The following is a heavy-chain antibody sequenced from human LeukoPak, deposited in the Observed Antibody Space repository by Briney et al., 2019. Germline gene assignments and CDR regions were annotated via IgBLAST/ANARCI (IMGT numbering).Heavy chain of an antibody. CDR3: ARLTIFGVAPLDY. D-gene: IGHD3-3*01. CDR2: IYYSGST. J-gene: IGHJ4*02. Sequence: SETLSLTCTVSGDSISSSSYYWGWIRQPPGKGLEWIGSIYYSGSTYYNPSLKSRVTISVDTSKNQFSLKLSSVTAADTAVYYCARLTIFGVAPLDYWGQGTLVTVSS. CDR1: GDSISSSSYY. V-gene: IGHV4-39*01.